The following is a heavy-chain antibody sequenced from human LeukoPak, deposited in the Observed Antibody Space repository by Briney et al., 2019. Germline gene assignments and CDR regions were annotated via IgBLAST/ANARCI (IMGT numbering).Heavy chain of an antibody. CDR3: ATDQRYAFDY. CDR1: GFSFSDYP. Sequence: GGSLRLSCATSGFSFSDYPMNWVRQAPGKGLEWASNIRTSSEGANLAFYADSVKGRVTFSRDDAKNTLYLHMHSLRDDDTAVYYCATDQRYAFDYWGQGILVTVSS. V-gene: IGHV3-48*02. CDR2: IRTSSEGANLA. D-gene: IGHD3-9*01. J-gene: IGHJ4*02.